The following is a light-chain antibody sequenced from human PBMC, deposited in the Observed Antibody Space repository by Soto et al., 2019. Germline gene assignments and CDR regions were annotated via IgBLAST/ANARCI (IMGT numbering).Light chain of an antibody. CDR1: SSDVGGYNY. CDR3: SSYTPSSTHWV. CDR2: EVS. V-gene: IGLV2-14*01. Sequence: QSALTQPASVSGSPGQSITISCTGTSSDVGGYNYVSWYQQHPGKAPKLMIYEVSNRPSGVSNRFSGSKSGNTASLTISGLQAEDEADYYCSSYTPSSTHWVFGGGTKITDL. J-gene: IGLJ3*02.